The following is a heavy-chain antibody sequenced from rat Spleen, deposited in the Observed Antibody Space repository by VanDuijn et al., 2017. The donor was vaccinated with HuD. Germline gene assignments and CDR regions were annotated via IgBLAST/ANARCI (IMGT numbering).Heavy chain of an antibody. CDR2: ISSDGGRN. J-gene: IGHJ4*01. CDR3: ARPGYDGSYTGVMDA. D-gene: IGHD1-12*02. V-gene: IGHV5-29*01. CDR1: GFSFSTYG. Sequence: EVQLVESGGGLVQPGRSMKLSCAASGFSFSTYGMAWVRQAPTKGLEWVTTISSDGGRNFYRDSVKGRFTISRDNAENTVYLQMNSLRSEDTATYYCARPGYDGSYTGVMDAWGQGASVTVSS.